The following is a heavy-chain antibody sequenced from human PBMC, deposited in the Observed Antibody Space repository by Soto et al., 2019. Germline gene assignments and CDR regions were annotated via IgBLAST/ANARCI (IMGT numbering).Heavy chain of an antibody. CDR2: TSSNGGST. CDR3: ARETRMSYYGS. D-gene: IGHD3-10*01. Sequence: GGSLILSCAASEFAFSSYAMHCVRQAPGKGLEYASATSSNGGSTYYANSLNGRFTISRDHSKNTLYLQMCRLRAEDMAVHYGARETRMSYYGSWGQGILVTVAS. V-gene: IGHV3-64*01. J-gene: IGHJ5*02. CDR1: EFAFSSYA.